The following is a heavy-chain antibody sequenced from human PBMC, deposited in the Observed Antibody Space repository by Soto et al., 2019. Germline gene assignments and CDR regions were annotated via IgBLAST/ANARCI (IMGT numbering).Heavy chain of an antibody. CDR2: IRQDGSEK. Sequence: GGSLRLSCAASGFTFSSYWMSWVRQAPGKGLEWVANIRQDGSEKYYVDSVKGRFTISRDNAKNSLHLQMNSLRAEDTAVYYCARGDYYDSSGSFADAFHIWGLGTMVTVSS. D-gene: IGHD3-22*01. V-gene: IGHV3-7*05. CDR3: ARGDYYDSSGSFADAFHI. CDR1: GFTFSSYW. J-gene: IGHJ3*02.